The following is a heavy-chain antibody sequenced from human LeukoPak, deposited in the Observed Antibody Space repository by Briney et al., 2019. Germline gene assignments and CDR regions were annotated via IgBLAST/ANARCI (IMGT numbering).Heavy chain of an antibody. Sequence: EPSETLSLTCTVSGGSISSYYWDWIRQPPGKGLEWIGTIYYSGSTSYNPSLTSRVTISVDTSKNQFSLNLRSVTAADTAVYFCARHKGQAEGKEAFDIWGQGTMVTVSS. CDR2: IYYSGST. CDR3: ARHKGQAEGKEAFDI. CDR1: GGSISSYY. V-gene: IGHV4-39*01. J-gene: IGHJ3*02. D-gene: IGHD3-10*01.